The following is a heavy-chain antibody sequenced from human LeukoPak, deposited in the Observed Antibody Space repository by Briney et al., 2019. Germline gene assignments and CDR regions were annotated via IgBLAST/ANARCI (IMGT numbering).Heavy chain of an antibody. Sequence: GGSLRLSCAASGFTFSRYGVNWVRQAPGKGLEWVSGISPSGGGTYYADSVKGRFTISRDNSKNTLYLQMNSLRAEDTAVYYCASQIYSSSWYGAFDIWSQGTMVTVSS. CDR2: ISPSGGGT. V-gene: IGHV3-23*01. J-gene: IGHJ3*02. CDR1: GFTFSRYG. D-gene: IGHD6-13*01. CDR3: ASQIYSSSWYGAFDI.